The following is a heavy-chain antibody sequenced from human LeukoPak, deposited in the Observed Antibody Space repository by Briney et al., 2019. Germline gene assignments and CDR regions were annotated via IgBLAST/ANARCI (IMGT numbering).Heavy chain of an antibody. CDR3: ARDRASYSGSILYYFDY. V-gene: IGHV3-21*01. CDR2: ISSSSSYI. D-gene: IGHD1-26*01. CDR1: GFTFSSYS. J-gene: IGHJ4*02. Sequence: GGSLRLSCAASGFTFSSYSMNWVRQAPGKGLEWVSSISSSSSYIYYADSVKGRFTISRDNAKNSLYLQMNSLRAEDTAVYYCARDRASYSGSILYYFDYWGRGTLVTVSS.